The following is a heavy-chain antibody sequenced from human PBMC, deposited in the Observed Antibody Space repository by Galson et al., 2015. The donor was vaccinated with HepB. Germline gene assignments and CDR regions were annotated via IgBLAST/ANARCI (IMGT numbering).Heavy chain of an antibody. V-gene: IGHV3-23*01. D-gene: IGHD2-2*01. J-gene: IGHJ4*02. Sequence: SLRLSCAASGFAFSSYAMTWVRQAPGKGLEWVSTISGRGDTTYYADSVKGRYTISRDSSKNTLYLQMNSLRAEDTALYYCAKTNGLGIAVPAATYFHYWGWGALVTVSS. CDR3: AKTNGLGIAVPAATYFHY. CDR2: ISGRGDTT. CDR1: GFAFSSYA.